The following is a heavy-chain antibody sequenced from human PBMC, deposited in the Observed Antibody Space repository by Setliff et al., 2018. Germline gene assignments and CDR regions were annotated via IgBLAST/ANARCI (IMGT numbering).Heavy chain of an antibody. V-gene: IGHV3-74*01. D-gene: IGHD1-26*01. CDR2: INGDGSSA. CDR1: GPMFSRYW. J-gene: IGHJ3*02. CDR3: IRDWGGVGATNGFDI. Sequence: GGSLRLSCVVSGPMFSRYWIHWVRQSPGKGLVWVARINGDGSSASYADSVEGRFTISRDNAKNTVYLQMNSLGVDDTAVYYCIRDWGGVGATNGFDIWGQGTMVTISS.